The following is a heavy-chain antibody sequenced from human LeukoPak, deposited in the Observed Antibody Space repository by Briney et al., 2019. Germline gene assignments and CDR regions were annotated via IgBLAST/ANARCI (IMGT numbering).Heavy chain of an antibody. D-gene: IGHD6-6*01. V-gene: IGHV1-69*13. J-gene: IGHJ3*02. Sequence: GASVKVSCKASGGTFSSYAISWVRQAPGQGLEWMGGIIPIFGTANYAQKFQGRVTITADESTSTAYMELSSLRSEDTAVYYCARRSIAALGGAFDIWGQGTTVTVSS. CDR3: ARRSIAALGGAFDI. CDR1: GGTFSSYA. CDR2: IIPIFGTA.